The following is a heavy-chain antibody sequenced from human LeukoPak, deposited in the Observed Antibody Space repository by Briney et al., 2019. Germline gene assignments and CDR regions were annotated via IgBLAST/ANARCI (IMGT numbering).Heavy chain of an antibody. CDR1: GYSFTSYW. D-gene: IGHD3-16*02. J-gene: IGHJ4*02. CDR2: IYPGDSDT. CDR3: ARRRLGELSFTSFDY. V-gene: IGHV5-51*01. Sequence: GESLKISCKGSGYSFTSYWIGWVRRMPGKGLEWMGIIYPGDSDTRYSPSFQGQVTISADKSISTAYLQWSSLKASDTAMYYCARRRLGELSFTSFDYWGQGTLVTVSS.